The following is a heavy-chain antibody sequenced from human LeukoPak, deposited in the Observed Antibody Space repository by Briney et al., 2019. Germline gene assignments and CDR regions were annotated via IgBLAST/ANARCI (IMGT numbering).Heavy chain of an antibody. V-gene: IGHV3-30*02. D-gene: IGHD2-15*01. J-gene: IGHJ6*04. CDR1: GFTSSNYG. CDR3: ARNRLRATATYMDV. CDR2: IEYDGTDT. Sequence: GGSLRLSCVASGFTSSNYGMHWVRQAPGKGLEWVAFIEYDGTDTHFADSVRGRFTISRDNSEDTLYLQIITLRAVDTAVYYCARNRLRATATYMDVWGKGTTVTVSS.